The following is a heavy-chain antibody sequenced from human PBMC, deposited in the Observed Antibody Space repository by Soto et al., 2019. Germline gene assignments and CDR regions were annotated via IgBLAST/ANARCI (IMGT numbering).Heavy chain of an antibody. CDR2: IHYSGPT. D-gene: IGHD3-10*01. CDR1: RSSLISSSYF. Sequence: SETLSLNCAIARSSLISSSYFWGWIRQPPGKGLEWIGSIHYSGPTYYNPSLKSRVTISVDTSKDQFSLKLSSVTAADMAVYYCARHSFGQNFDFWGQGTLVTVSS. CDR3: ARHSFGQNFDF. J-gene: IGHJ4*02. V-gene: IGHV4-39*01.